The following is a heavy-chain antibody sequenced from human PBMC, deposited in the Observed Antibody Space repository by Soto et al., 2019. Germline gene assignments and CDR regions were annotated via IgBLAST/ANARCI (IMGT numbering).Heavy chain of an antibody. CDR2: IYDSGST. D-gene: IGHD6-6*01. V-gene: IGHV4-59*01. CDR1: GGSISSYY. Sequence: PSETLSLTCTVSGGSISSYYWSWIRQPPGKGLEWIGYIYDSGSTNYNPSLKSRVTISVDASKNQFSLKLTSVTAADTAVYYCAAPPRYWGQGTLVTVSS. CDR3: AAPPRY. J-gene: IGHJ4*02.